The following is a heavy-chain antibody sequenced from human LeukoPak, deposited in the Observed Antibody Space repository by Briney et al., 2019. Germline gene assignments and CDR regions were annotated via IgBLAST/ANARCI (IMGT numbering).Heavy chain of an antibody. Sequence: QPGGSLRLSCAASGFTFSSYEMNWVRQAPGKGLEWVSTVSGTDGSTYYADSVKGRFTISRDNSKNTLYLQMNSLRAEDTAVYYCASSDYYYTSLDHWGQGTLVTVSS. J-gene: IGHJ4*02. V-gene: IGHV3-23*01. CDR1: GFTFSSYE. D-gene: IGHD3-22*01. CDR3: ASSDYYYTSLDH. CDR2: VSGTDGST.